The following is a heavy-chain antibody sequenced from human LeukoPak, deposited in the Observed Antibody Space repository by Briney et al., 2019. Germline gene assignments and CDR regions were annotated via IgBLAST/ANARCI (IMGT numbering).Heavy chain of an antibody. D-gene: IGHD2-21*01. CDR1: VCTFSSYA. V-gene: IGHV1-69*13. CDR3: ARSAIERGLLDY. J-gene: IGHJ4*02. Sequence: SVKLSCKASVCTFSSYAISWVRHAPGQGLEWMGGIIPIFGTANYAQKFQGRVTITADESTSTAYMELSSLRSEDTAVYYCARSAIERGLLDYWGQGTMVTVSS. CDR2: IIPIFGTA.